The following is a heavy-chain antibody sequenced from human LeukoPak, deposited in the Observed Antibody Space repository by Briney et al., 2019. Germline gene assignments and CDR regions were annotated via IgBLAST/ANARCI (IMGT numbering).Heavy chain of an antibody. Sequence: SVKVSCKASGGTFSSYAISWVRQAPGQGLEWMGRIIAILGIANYAQKFQGRVTITADKSTSTPYLELSSLIAEDTAVYYCARRYCTNGVCPMLDAFDIWGQGTMVTVSS. D-gene: IGHD2-8*01. CDR3: ARRYCTNGVCPMLDAFDI. CDR2: IIAILGIA. J-gene: IGHJ3*02. V-gene: IGHV1-69*04. CDR1: GGTFSSYA.